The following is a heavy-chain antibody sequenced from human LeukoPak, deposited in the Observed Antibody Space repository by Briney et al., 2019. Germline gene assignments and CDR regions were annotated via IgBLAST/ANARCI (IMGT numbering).Heavy chain of an antibody. D-gene: IGHD3-10*01. CDR3: ARVWFGELLSYGMDV. V-gene: IGHV4-59*01. J-gene: IGHJ6*02. CDR2: IYYSGST. Sequence: SETLSLTCAVSGGSISSYYWSWIRQPPGKGLEWIGYIYYSGSTNYNPSLKSRVTISVDTSKNQFSLKLSSVTAADTAVYYCARVWFGELLSYGMDVWDQGTTVTVSS. CDR1: GGSISSYY.